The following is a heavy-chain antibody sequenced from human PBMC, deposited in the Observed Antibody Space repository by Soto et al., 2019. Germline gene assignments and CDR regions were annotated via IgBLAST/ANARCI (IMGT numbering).Heavy chain of an antibody. J-gene: IGHJ4*02. V-gene: IGHV4-30-2*01. CDR3: ARVPDY. CDR1: GGSISSGAYS. CDR2: LYDGGST. Sequence: QLQLQESGSGLVKPSQTLSLTCAVSGGSISSGAYSWGWIRQPPGTGLEWIGYLYDGGSTSYNPSLKSRVTISVDRSKNQFSLKLSSVTAADTAVYYCARVPDYWGQGTLVTVSS.